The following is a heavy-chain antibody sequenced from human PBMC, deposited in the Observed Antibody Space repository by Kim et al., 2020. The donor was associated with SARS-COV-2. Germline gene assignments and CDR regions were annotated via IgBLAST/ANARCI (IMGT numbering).Heavy chain of an antibody. D-gene: IGHD3-10*01. CDR1: GYTFTSYA. CDR2: INAGNGNT. CDR3: ARDLVTMVREDAFDI. J-gene: IGHJ3*02. Sequence: ASVKVSCKASGYTFTSYAMHWVRQAPGQRLEWMGWINAGNGNTKYSQKFQGRVTITRDTSASTAYMELSSLRSEDTAVYYCARDLVTMVREDAFDIWGQGTMVTVSS. V-gene: IGHV1-3*01.